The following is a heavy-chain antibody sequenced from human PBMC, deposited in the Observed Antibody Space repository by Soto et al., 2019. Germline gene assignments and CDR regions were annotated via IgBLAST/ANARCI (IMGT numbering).Heavy chain of an antibody. J-gene: IGHJ6*02. CDR2: ISGSGGST. Sequence: GGSLRLSCAASGFTFSSYAMSWVRQAPGKGLEWVSAISGSGGSTYYADSVKGRFTISRDNSKNTLYLQMNSLRAEDTAVYYCAKGDSSSWYVNYYYYGMDVWGQGTTVTVSS. CDR1: GFTFSSYA. CDR3: AKGDSSSWYVNYYYYGMDV. D-gene: IGHD6-13*01. V-gene: IGHV3-23*01.